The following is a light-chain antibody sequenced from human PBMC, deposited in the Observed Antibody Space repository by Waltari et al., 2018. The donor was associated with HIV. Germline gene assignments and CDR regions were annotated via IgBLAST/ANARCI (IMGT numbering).Light chain of an antibody. CDR2: AAS. CDR3: QQSFVTPYT. V-gene: IGKV1-39*01. CDR1: QSISNY. Sequence: DIQMTKSPSSLSASVGDRVTISCRASQSISNYLNWYQQKPGKAPKLLISAASSLESEVPSRFSGSGSATDFTLTISSLQPEDFATYSCQQSFVTPYTFGQGTRLEIK. J-gene: IGKJ2*01.